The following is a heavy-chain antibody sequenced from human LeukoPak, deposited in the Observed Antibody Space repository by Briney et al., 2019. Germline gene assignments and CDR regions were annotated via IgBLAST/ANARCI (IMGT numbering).Heavy chain of an antibody. CDR3: ARESGWGLPHAFDF. Sequence: GGSLRLSCAASGFTFSSYPLHWVRQAPGRGLEWVTLISYDGSKIYYADSVKGRFTVSRDNSKNTLYLQMNSLRAEDTAVYYCARESGWGLPHAFDFWGQGTMITVSS. CDR1: GFTFSSYP. J-gene: IGHJ3*01. CDR2: ISYDGSKI. D-gene: IGHD3-10*01. V-gene: IGHV3-30-3*01.